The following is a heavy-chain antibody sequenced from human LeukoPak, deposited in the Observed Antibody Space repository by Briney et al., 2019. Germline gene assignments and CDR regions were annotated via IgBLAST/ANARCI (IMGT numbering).Heavy chain of an antibody. CDR2: INHSGST. D-gene: IGHD2-8*01. J-gene: IGHJ5*02. Sequence: SETLSLTCAVYGGSFSGYYWSWLRQPPGKGLEWIGEINHSGSTNYNPSLKSRVTISVDTSKNQFSLKLSSVTAADTAVYYCARGHIVLMVYARRVWFDPWGQGTLVTVSS. CDR3: ARGHIVLMVYARRVWFDP. V-gene: IGHV4-34*01. CDR1: GGSFSGYY.